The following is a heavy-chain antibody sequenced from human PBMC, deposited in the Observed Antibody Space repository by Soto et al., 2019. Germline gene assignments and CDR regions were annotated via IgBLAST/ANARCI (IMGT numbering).Heavy chain of an antibody. CDR3: ARGGAMVATYYYYGMDV. CDR1: GFTFSSYS. CDR2: ISSSSSYI. V-gene: IGHV3-21*01. J-gene: IGHJ6*02. D-gene: IGHD5-18*01. Sequence: PGGSLRLSCAASGFTFSSYSMNWVRQAPGKGLEWVSSISSSSSYIYYADSVKGRFTISRDNAKNSLYLQMNSLRAEDTAVYYCARGGAMVATYYYYGMDVWGQGTTVTVS.